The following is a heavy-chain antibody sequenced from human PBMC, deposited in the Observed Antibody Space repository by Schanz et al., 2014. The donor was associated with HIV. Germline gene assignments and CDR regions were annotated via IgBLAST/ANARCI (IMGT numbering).Heavy chain of an antibody. CDR2: INPNSGGT. V-gene: IGHV1-2*02. Sequence: QVQLVQSGAEVKKPGASVRVSCKASEYTFTGYYVHWGRQAPGQGLEWMGWINPNSGGTNYAQKFQGRVTMTRDTSISTAYMELSRLRSDDTAVYYCARGRSGYCSGGSCPYGRYYFDYWGQGTLVTVSS. CDR1: EYTFTGYY. CDR3: ARGRSGYCSGGSCPYGRYYFDY. D-gene: IGHD2-15*01. J-gene: IGHJ4*02.